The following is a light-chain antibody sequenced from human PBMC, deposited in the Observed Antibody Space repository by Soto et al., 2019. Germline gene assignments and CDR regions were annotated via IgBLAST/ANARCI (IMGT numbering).Light chain of an antibody. V-gene: IGKV3-20*01. CDR1: QSVSSSY. CDR2: GAN. CDR3: QQYGSSPQWT. J-gene: IGKJ1*01. Sequence: EIVLTQSPGTLSLSPGERATLSCRASQSVSSSYLAWYQQRPGQAPRLLIFGANSRATGIPDRFSGSGSETDFTLTISRLEPEDFAVYYCQQYGSSPQWTFGQGTKVEIK.